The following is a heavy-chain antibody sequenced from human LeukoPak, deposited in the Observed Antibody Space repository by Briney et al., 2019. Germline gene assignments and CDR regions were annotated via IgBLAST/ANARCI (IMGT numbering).Heavy chain of an antibody. V-gene: IGHV3-74*01. CDR2: IISDGSTT. J-gene: IGHJ4*02. CDR3: ARSMDY. Sequence: GGSLRLSCAASGFTFSSYWMHWVRQAPGKGLVWVSRIISDGSTTSYADSVKGRFTISRDNAKNTLYLQMNSLRAEDTAVYFCARSMDYWGQGTLVTVSS. CDR1: GFTFSSYW.